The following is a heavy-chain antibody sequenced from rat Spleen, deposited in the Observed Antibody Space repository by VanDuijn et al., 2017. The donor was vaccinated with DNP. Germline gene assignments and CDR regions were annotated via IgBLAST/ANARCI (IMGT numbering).Heavy chain of an antibody. CDR1: GFTFSDYY. J-gene: IGHJ3*01. CDR3: TTDAAY. CDR2: INSDGSRT. V-gene: IGHV5-20*01. Sequence: EVQLVQSGGGLVQPGRSLKLSCAASGFTFSDYYMSWVRQAPTMGLEWVASINSDGSRTYYRDSVKGRFTISRDNGESSLFLQMDSLRSEDSATYYFTTDAAYWGQGALVTVSS.